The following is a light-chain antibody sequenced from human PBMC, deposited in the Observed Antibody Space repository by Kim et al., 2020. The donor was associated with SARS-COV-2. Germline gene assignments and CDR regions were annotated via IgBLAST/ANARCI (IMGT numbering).Light chain of an antibody. V-gene: IGKV1-39*01. Sequence: DIQMNQSPSSLSASVGDRVTITCRASQSISTYLNWYQQRPGKAPELLIYSAFSLQSGVPSRFSGSGSGTDFTLTISSLQPEDFATYYCQQTYSTPLTFGGGTKVDIK. CDR2: SAF. J-gene: IGKJ4*01. CDR3: QQTYSTPLT. CDR1: QSISTY.